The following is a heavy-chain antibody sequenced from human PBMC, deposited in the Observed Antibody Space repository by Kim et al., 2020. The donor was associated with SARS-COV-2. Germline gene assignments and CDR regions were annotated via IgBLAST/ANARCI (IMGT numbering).Heavy chain of an antibody. CDR1: GFTFGDYA. CDR3: AKGIAGTEWIFDY. D-gene: IGHD1-7*01. Sequence: GGSLRLSCAASGFTFGDYAMHWVRQTPGKGLEWVSGISWNSGYVGYADSVKGRFTISRDNAKNSLYLQMNSLRTEDTALFYCAKGIAGTEWIFDYWGRGTLVTVSS. CDR2: ISWNSGYV. V-gene: IGHV3-9*01. J-gene: IGHJ4*02.